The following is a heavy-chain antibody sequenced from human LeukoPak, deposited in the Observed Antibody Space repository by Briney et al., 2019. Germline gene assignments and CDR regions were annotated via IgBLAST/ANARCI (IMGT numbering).Heavy chain of an antibody. Sequence: PGGSLRLSCAASGFTFSSYGMHWVRQAPGKGLEWVAVISYDGSNKYYADSVKGRFTISRDNSKNTLYLQMNSLRAEDTAVYYCAKGPTVVVDTAMIDYWGQGTLVTVSS. CDR1: GFTFSSYG. J-gene: IGHJ4*02. CDR2: ISYDGSNK. CDR3: AKGPTVVVDTAMIDY. D-gene: IGHD5-18*01. V-gene: IGHV3-30*18.